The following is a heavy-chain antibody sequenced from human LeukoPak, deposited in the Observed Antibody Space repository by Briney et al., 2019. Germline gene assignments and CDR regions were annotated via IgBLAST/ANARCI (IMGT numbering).Heavy chain of an antibody. CDR3: ARGRSSMVRGYYYYYMDV. CDR2: IYYSGST. J-gene: IGHJ6*03. Sequence: PSETLSLTCTVSGGSISSYYWSWIRQPPGKGLEWIGYIYYSGSTNYNPSLKSRVTISVDTSKYQFSLKLSSVTAADTAVYYCARGRSSMVRGYYYYYMDVWGKGTTVTISS. V-gene: IGHV4-59*01. CDR1: GGSISSYY. D-gene: IGHD3-10*01.